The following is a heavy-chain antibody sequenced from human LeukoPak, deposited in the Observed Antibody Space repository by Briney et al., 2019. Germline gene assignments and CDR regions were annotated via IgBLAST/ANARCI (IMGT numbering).Heavy chain of an antibody. D-gene: IGHD6-13*01. Sequence: GGSLRLSCAASGFTFSSYAMHWVRQAPGKALEGVAVISYDGSNKYYADSVKGRFTISRDNSKNTLYLQMNSLRAEDTAVYYCARDLDIEQQLVFDYWGQGTLVTVSS. V-gene: IGHV3-30-3*01. CDR1: GFTFSSYA. CDR2: ISYDGSNK. J-gene: IGHJ4*02. CDR3: ARDLDIEQQLVFDY.